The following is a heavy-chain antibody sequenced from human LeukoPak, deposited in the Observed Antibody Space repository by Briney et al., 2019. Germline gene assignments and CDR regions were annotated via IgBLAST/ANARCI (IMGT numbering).Heavy chain of an antibody. CDR2: INPSGGST. D-gene: IGHD2-2*01. CDR1: GYTFTSYY. V-gene: IGHV1-46*01. CDR3: ARGDVVVPAATYYYYYYGMDV. Sequence: GASVKVSCKASGYTFTSYYMHWVRQAPGQGLEWMGIINPSGGSTSYAQKFQGRVTMTRDTSTSTVYMELSSLRSEDTAVYYCARGDVVVPAATYYYYYYGMDVWGQGTTVTVSS. J-gene: IGHJ6*02.